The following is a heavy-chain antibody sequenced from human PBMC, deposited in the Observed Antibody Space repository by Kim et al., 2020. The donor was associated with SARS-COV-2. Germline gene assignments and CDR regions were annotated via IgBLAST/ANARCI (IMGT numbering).Heavy chain of an antibody. CDR1: GGSFSGYY. D-gene: IGHD2-2*01. Sequence: SETLSLTCAVYGGSFSGYYWSWIRQPPGKGLEWIGEINHSGSTNYNPSLKSRVTISVDTSKNQFSLKLSSVTAADTAVYYCARSRLSSTLYYGMDVWGQGTTVTVSS. J-gene: IGHJ6*02. CDR2: INHSGST. CDR3: ARSRLSSTLYYGMDV. V-gene: IGHV4-34*01.